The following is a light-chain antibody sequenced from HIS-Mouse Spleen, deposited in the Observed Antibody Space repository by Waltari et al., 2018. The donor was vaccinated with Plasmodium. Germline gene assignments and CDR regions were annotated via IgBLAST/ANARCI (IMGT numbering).Light chain of an antibody. CDR2: EGS. CDR1: SSDVGSYNL. J-gene: IGLJ2*01. Sequence: QSALTQPASVSGSPGQSITISCTGTSSDVGSYNLVSWYQPHPGKAPKLMIYEGSKRPSGVSNRFAGSNSGNTASLTSTGLQAEDEADYYCCSYAGSYTVVFGGGTKLTVL. V-gene: IGLV2-14*02. CDR3: CSYAGSYTVV.